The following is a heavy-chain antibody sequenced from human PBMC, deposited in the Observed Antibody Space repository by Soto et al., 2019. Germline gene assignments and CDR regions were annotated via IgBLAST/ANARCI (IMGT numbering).Heavy chain of an antibody. CDR2: ISAYNGNT. V-gene: IGHV1-18*01. CDR1: GYTFTSYG. Sequence: QVPLVQSGAEVKKPGASVKVSCKASGYTFTSYGISWVRQAPGQGLEWMGWISAYNGNTNYAQKLQGRVTMTTDTSTSTAYMELRSLRSDDTAVYYCARGRVRGYCSGGSCHLLFDYWGQGTLVTVSS. D-gene: IGHD2-15*01. J-gene: IGHJ4*02. CDR3: ARGRVRGYCSGGSCHLLFDY.